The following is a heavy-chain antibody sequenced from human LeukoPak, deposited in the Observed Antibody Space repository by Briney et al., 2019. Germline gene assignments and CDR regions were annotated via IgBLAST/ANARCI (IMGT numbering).Heavy chain of an antibody. J-gene: IGHJ3*02. V-gene: IGHV4-30-2*01. CDR1: GGSISSGGYY. D-gene: IGHD3-10*01. CDR3: AREMVRGVKAFDI. CDR2: IYHSGST. Sequence: SQTLSLTCTVSGGSISSGGYYWSWIRQPPGKGLEWIGYIYHSGSTYYNPSLKSRVTISVDKSKNQFSLKLSSVTAADTAVYYCAREMVRGVKAFDIWGQGTMVTVSS.